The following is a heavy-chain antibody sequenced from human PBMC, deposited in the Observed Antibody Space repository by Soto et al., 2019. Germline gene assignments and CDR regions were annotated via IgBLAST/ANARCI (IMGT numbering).Heavy chain of an antibody. V-gene: IGHV6-1*01. CDR3: ARAFWGIFGVVLGYYGVDV. J-gene: IGHJ6*02. D-gene: IGHD3-3*01. CDR1: GDSVSSNSAA. CDR2: TYYRSKWYN. Sequence: SQTLSLTCAISGDSVSSNSAAWNWIRQSPSRGLEWLGRTYYRSKWYNDYAVSVKSRITINPDTSKNQFSLQLNSVTPEDTAVYYCARAFWGIFGVVLGYYGVDVWGQGTTVTVSS.